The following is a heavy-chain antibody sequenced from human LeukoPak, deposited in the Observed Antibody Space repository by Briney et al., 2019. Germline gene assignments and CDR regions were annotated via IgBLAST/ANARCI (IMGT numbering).Heavy chain of an antibody. V-gene: IGHV3-30*18. CDR3: AKDGEGDYFDY. J-gene: IGHJ4*02. Sequence: GGSLRLSCAVSGFTFRSYGMPWVRQAPGKGLEWVAVISYDGSNKYYADSVKGRFTISRDNSKNTLYLQMNSLRAEDTAVYYCAKDGEGDYFDYWGQGTLVTVSS. CDR2: ISYDGSNK. CDR1: GFTFRSYG. D-gene: IGHD3-16*01.